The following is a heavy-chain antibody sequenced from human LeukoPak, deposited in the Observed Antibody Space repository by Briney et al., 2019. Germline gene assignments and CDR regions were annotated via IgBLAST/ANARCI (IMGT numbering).Heavy chain of an antibody. V-gene: IGHV4-34*01. Sequence: LETLSLTCAVYGGCFSGYYCGWIRHPPGKGLEWIGEINHSGRANYNPSLKSRVTLSVDTSKNHFSLKICSVTAADTAVYYCARSTKGYYYDSSGYPPLSNWGQGKLVTASS. CDR2: INHSGRA. J-gene: IGHJ4*02. CDR3: ARSTKGYYYDSSGYPPLSN. D-gene: IGHD3-22*01. CDR1: GGCFSGYY.